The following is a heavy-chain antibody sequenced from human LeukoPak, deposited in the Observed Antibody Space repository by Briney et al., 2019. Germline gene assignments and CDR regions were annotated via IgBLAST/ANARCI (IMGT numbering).Heavy chain of an antibody. Sequence: ASVTVSCKASGGTFSSSYAISWVRQAPGQGLEWMGGIIPILGTANYAQKFQGRVTITADKSTSTAYMELSSLTSEDTAVYYCARAPRLGYSGLNWGQGTLVTVSS. J-gene: IGHJ4*02. D-gene: IGHD5-12*01. CDR3: ARAPRLGYSGLN. CDR1: GGTFSSSYA. V-gene: IGHV1-69*06. CDR2: IIPILGTA.